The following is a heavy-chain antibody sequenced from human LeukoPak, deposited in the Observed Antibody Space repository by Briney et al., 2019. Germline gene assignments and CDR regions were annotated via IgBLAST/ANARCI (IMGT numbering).Heavy chain of an antibody. J-gene: IGHJ4*02. Sequence: GGSLRLSCAASGFTFSDYYMSWIRQAPGKGLEWVSYISSSGSTMYYADSVKGRFTISRDNAKNSLYLQMNSLRAEDTAVYYCARDPQQQLVVPYFDYWGQGTLVTVSS. CDR1: GFTFSDYY. CDR3: ARDPQQQLVVPYFDY. CDR2: ISSSGSTM. V-gene: IGHV3-11*01. D-gene: IGHD6-13*01.